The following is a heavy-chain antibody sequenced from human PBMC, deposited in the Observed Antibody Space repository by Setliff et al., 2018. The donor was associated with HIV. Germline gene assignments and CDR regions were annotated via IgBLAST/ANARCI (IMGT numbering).Heavy chain of an antibody. CDR1: GYTFTGYY. D-gene: IGHD4-17*01. J-gene: IGHJ6*03. Sequence: ASVKVSCKASGYTFTGYYMHWVRQAPGKGFEWMGWINPNSGGTNYAQKFQGWITMTRDTSISTAYMELSRLRSDDTAVYYCARSPHDGDYDDYYYYYMDVWGKVTKVTVSS. CDR3: ARSPHDGDYDDYYYYYMDV. CDR2: INPNSGGT. V-gene: IGHV1-2*04.